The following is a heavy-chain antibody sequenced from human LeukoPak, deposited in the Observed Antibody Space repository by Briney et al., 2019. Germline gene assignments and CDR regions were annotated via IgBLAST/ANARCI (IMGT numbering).Heavy chain of an antibody. CDR1: GFTFSSCS. CDR2: ISSSSSTI. V-gene: IGHV3-48*01. J-gene: IGHJ4*02. D-gene: IGHD2-2*03. Sequence: GGSLRLSCAASGFTFSSCSMNWVRQAPGKGLEWVSYISSSSSTIYYADSVKGRFTISRDNAKNSLYLQMNSLRAEDTAVYYCARGLDIVVVPAAIYFDYWGQGTLVTVSS. CDR3: ARGLDIVVVPAAIYFDY.